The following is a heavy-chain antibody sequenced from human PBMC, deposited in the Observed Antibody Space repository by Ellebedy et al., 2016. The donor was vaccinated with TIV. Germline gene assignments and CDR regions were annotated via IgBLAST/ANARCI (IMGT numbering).Heavy chain of an antibody. Sequence: AASVKVSCKASGYIFTDYYLHWVRQVPGQGLEGMGWFSPKNNDRKYAQKFEGCVTMSRDTSISTAYMEVSRLRPDDPAVYYCARGTGTTGTSFDYWGQGALVIVSS. J-gene: IGHJ4*02. V-gene: IGHV1-2*04. CDR3: ARGTGTTGTSFDY. CDR2: FSPKNNDR. D-gene: IGHD1-1*01. CDR1: GYIFTDYY.